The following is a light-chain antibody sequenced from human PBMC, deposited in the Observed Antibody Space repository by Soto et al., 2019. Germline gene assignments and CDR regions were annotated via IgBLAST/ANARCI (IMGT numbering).Light chain of an antibody. CDR1: QSVGSY. V-gene: IGKV3-11*01. J-gene: IGKJ4*01. Sequence: EIVLTQSPATLSLSPGDRTTLSCRASQSVGSYLGWYHQRPGQAPLLLIYDASNRATGIPARFSGSGSGTDFTLTISSLEPEDFADYYCQQRSDWPSTFGGGNKVGIK. CDR2: DAS. CDR3: QQRSDWPST.